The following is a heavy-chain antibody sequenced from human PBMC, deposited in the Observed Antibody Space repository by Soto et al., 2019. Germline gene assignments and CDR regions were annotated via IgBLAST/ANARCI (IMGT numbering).Heavy chain of an antibody. Sequence: PGESLKISCKGSGYSFTSYWISWVRQMPGKGLEWMGRIDPSDSYTNYSPSFQGHVTISADKSISTAYLQWRSLKASDTAMYYCAGLVDSSGYSNYYYYGMDVWGQGTTVTVSS. D-gene: IGHD3-22*01. CDR2: IDPSDSYT. CDR3: AGLVDSSGYSNYYYYGMDV. CDR1: GYSFTSYW. V-gene: IGHV5-10-1*01. J-gene: IGHJ6*02.